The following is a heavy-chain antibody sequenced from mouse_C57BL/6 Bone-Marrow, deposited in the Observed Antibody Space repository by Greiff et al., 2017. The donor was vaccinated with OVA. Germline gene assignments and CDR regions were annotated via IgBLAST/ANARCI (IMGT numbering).Heavy chain of an antibody. D-gene: IGHD1-1*01. J-gene: IGHJ3*01. V-gene: IGHV5-6*01. CDR1: GFTFRSYG. CDR2: ISSGGSYT. Sequence: EVQRVESGGDLVKPGGSLKLSCAASGFTFRSYGMSWVRQTPDKRLEWVATISSGGSYTYYPDSVKGRFTISRDNAKNTLYLQMSSLKSEDTAMYYCARRGYYGSPFAYWGQGTLVTVSA. CDR3: ARRGYYGSPFAY.